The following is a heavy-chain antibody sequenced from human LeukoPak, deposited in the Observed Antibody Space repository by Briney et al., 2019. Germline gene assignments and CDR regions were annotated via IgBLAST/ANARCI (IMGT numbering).Heavy chain of an antibody. CDR2: IYSGGST. J-gene: IGHJ4*02. CDR3: ARAILPAYYFDY. CDR1: EFTVSNTY. Sequence: GGSLRPSCAASEFTVSNTYMNWVRQAPGKGLEWVSIIYSGGSTYYADSVKGRFTISRDNAKNSLYLQMNSLRAEDTAVFYCARAILPAYYFDYWGQGTLVTVSS. V-gene: IGHV3-53*03.